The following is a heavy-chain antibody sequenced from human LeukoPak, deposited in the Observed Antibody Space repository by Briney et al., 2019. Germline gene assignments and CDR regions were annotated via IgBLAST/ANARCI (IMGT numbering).Heavy chain of an antibody. CDR2: IIPILGIA. CDR1: GYTFTGYY. V-gene: IGHV1-69*02. D-gene: IGHD3-9*01. J-gene: IGHJ5*02. Sequence: SVKVSCKASGYTFTGYYMHWVRQAPGQGLEWMGRIIPILGIANYAQKFQGRVTITADKSTSTAYMELSSLRSEDTAVYYCARSSGDILTGSPNHWGPWFDPWGQGTLVTVSS. CDR3: ARSSGDILTGSPNHWGPWFDP.